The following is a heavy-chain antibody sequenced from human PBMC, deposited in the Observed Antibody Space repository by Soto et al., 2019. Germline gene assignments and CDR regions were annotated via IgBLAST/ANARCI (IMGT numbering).Heavy chain of an antibody. J-gene: IGHJ3*02. Sequence: EVRLVESVGGLVQSGGSLRLSCAASGFTVSSNFMSWVRQAPGKGLEWVSVIYNDGSTYYADSVKGRLTISRDNSRNTLYLQMNGLRAEDTAVYYSARDRDRRAFDIWGQGTMVTVSS. CDR2: IYNDGST. D-gene: IGHD3-22*01. V-gene: IGHV3-66*01. CDR3: ARDRDRRAFDI. CDR1: GFTVSSNF.